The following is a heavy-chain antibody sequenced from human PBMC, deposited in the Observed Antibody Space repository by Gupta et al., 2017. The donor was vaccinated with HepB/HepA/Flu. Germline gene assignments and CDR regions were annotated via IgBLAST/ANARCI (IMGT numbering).Heavy chain of an antibody. Sequence: EVQLVESGGGLVQPGGSLRLSCAASGFTFSSYEMNWVRQAPGKGLEWVSYISSSGSTIYYADSVKGRFTISRDNAKNSLYLQMNSLRADDTAVYYCARDIKPYYFDYWGQGTLVTVSS. CDR2: ISSSGSTI. V-gene: IGHV3-48*03. J-gene: IGHJ4*02. CDR1: GFTFSSYE. CDR3: ARDIKPYYFDY.